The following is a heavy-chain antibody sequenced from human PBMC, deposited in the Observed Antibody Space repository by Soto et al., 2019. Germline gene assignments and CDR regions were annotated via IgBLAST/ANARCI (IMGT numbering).Heavy chain of an antibody. J-gene: IGHJ6*02. CDR2: IYYSGST. CDR3: ARDLRYYGMDV. CDR1: GGSISSGGYY. Sequence: SSETLSLSCTVSGGSISSGGYYWSWIRQHPGKGLEWIGYIYYSGSTYYNPSLKSRVTISVDTSKNQFSLKLSSVTAADTAVYYCARDLRYYGMDVWGQGTTVTVSS. V-gene: IGHV4-31*03.